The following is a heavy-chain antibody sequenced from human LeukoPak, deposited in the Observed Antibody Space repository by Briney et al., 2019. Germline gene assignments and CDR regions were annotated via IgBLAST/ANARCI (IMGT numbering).Heavy chain of an antibody. CDR1: GFTFSTYE. J-gene: IGHJ3*02. CDR2: ISSTGSTT. D-gene: IGHD3-22*01. V-gene: IGHV3-48*03. Sequence: GGSLRLSCAASGFTFSTYEMNWVRQAPGKGPERVSYISSTGSTTYYADSVKGRFTISRDNAKNSLYLQMNSLRAEDTVLYYCARDAGFYDSSAYYAFDTWGHGAMVTVSS. CDR3: ARDAGFYDSSAYYAFDT.